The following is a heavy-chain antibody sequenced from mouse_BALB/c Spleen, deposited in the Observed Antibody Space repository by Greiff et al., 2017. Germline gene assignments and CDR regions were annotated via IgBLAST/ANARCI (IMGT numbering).Heavy chain of an antibody. CDR3: ARGGLLRYQAWFAD. V-gene: IGHV5-4*02. D-gene: IGHD1-1*01. Sequence: EVQLVESGGGLVKPGGSLKLSCAASGFTFSDYYMYWVRQTPEKRLEWVATISDGGSYTYYPDSVKGRFTISRDNAKNNLYLQMSSLKSEDTAMYYCARGGLLRYQAWFADWGQGTLVTVSA. J-gene: IGHJ3*01. CDR2: ISDGGSYT. CDR1: GFTFSDYY.